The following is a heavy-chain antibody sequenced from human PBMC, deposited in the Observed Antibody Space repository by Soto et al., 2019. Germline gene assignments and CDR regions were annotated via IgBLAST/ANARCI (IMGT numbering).Heavy chain of an antibody. V-gene: IGHV3-74*01. CDR3: ARGLYRTYCQDF. CDR1: GFTFNNYW. CDR2: ISIDGSST. D-gene: IGHD1-26*01. J-gene: IGHJ4*02. Sequence: EVQLVESGGGLVQPGGSLRLSCAASGFTFNNYWMHWVRQAPGKGLVWVSRISIDGSSTFYADSVKGRFTISRDNAKTTLFLQLHSLRAEDAAVYVCARGLYRTYCQDFLGQGTLVTLSS.